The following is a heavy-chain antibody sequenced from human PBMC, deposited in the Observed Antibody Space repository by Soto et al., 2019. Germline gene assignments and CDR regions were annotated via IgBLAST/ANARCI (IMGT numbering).Heavy chain of an antibody. D-gene: IGHD2-2*01. CDR1: GGTFSSYA. CDR2: IIPIFGTA. Sequence: QVQLVQSGAEVKKPGSSVQVSCKASGGTFSSYAISWVRQAPGQGLEWMGGIIPIFGTANYAQKFQGRVTITADESTSTAYMELSRLRSEDTAVYYCASLRYCISTSFHPSSCGYYYYGMDVWGQGTTVTVSS. V-gene: IGHV1-69*12. CDR3: ASLRYCISTSFHPSSCGYYYYGMDV. J-gene: IGHJ6*02.